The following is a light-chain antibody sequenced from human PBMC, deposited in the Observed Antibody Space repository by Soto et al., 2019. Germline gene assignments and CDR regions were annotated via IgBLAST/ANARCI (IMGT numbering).Light chain of an antibody. CDR2: DAY. CDR1: QSFRGL. J-gene: IGKJ5*01. CDR3: QQRHMWPIT. Sequence: EVVLTKSPVTLSLSPGERATLSCRASQSFRGLLAWYQQKPGQAPRLLIYDAYNRATGIPPRFSGSGSGTDFTLTISSLEPEDSAVYYCQQRHMWPITFGQGTRLAIK. V-gene: IGKV3-11*01.